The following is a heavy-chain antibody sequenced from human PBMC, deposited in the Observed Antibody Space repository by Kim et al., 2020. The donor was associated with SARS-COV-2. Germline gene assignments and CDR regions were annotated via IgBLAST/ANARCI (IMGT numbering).Heavy chain of an antibody. Sequence: SETLSLTCAVSGGSISSSNWWSWVRQPPGKGLEWIGEIYHSGSTNYNPALKSRVTISVDKSKNQFSLKLSSVTAADTAVYYCARLSSRIGIDYWGQGTLVTVSA. CDR3: ARLSSRIGIDY. CDR2: IYHSGST. CDR1: GGSISSSNW. J-gene: IGHJ4*02. D-gene: IGHD3-10*01. V-gene: IGHV4-4*02.